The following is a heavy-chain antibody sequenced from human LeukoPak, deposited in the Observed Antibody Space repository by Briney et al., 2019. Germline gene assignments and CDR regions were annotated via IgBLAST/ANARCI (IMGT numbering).Heavy chain of an antibody. V-gene: IGHV1-2*02. Sequence: ASVKVSCKASGYTFTGYYMHWVRQAPGQGLEWMGWINPNSGGTNYAQKFQGRVTMTRDTSISTAYMELSRLRSDDTAVYYCARGDAIAARRNWYFDLWGRGILVTVSS. D-gene: IGHD6-6*01. J-gene: IGHJ2*01. CDR3: ARGDAIAARRNWYFDL. CDR2: INPNSGGT. CDR1: GYTFTGYY.